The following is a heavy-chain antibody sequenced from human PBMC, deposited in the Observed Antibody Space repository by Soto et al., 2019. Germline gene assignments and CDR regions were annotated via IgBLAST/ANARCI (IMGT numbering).Heavy chain of an antibody. V-gene: IGHV3-72*01. CDR1: GFTFSDHY. Sequence: GGSLRLSCAASGFTFSDHYMDWVRQPPGKGLEWVGRIRKRANSYTTEYAASVKGRFTVSRDDSKNTLYLQMNSLKTEDTAVYYFTSAGSRLTSHDGYYWAQGILVTVS. D-gene: IGHD2-21*01. CDR2: IRKRANSYTT. CDR3: TSAGSRLTSHDGYY. J-gene: IGHJ1*01.